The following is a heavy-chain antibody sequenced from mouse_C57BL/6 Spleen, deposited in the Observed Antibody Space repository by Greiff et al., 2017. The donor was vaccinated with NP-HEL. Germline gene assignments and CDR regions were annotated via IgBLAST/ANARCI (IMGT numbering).Heavy chain of an antibody. D-gene: IGHD2-2*01. V-gene: IGHV1-5*01. CDR2: IYPGNSDT. CDR3: TREWLRREAWFAY. J-gene: IGHJ3*01. Sequence: EVQLVESGTVLARPGASVKMSCKTSGYTFTSYWMHWVKQRPGQGLEWIGAIYPGNSDTSYNQKFKGKAKLTAVTSASTAYMELSSLTNEDSAVYYCTREWLRREAWFAYWGQGTLVTVSA. CDR1: GYTFTSYW.